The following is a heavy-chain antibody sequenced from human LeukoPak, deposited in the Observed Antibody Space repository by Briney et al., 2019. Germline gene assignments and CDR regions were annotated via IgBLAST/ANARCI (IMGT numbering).Heavy chain of an antibody. J-gene: IGHJ4*02. CDR3: ASGYSSGWYLSGLRFDY. CDR1: GGSISSSNW. D-gene: IGHD6-19*01. V-gene: IGHV4-4*02. CDR2: IYHSGST. Sequence: PSGTLSLTCAVSGGSISSSNWWSWVRQPPGKGLEWIGEIYHSGSTNYNPSLKSRVTISVDKSKNQFSLKLSSVTAADTAVYYCASGYSSGWYLSGLRFDYWGQGTLVTVPS.